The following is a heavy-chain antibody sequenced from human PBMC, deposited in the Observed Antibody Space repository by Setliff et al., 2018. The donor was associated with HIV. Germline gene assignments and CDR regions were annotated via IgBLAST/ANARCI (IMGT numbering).Heavy chain of an antibody. D-gene: IGHD3-3*01. CDR1: GYSISSGYY. V-gene: IGHV4-38-2*02. CDR3: ARPLTTSYNFWGDAFAF. Sequence: SETLSLTCTVSGYSISSGYYWGWIRQPPGKGLEWIGSIYHSGSTYYNPSLKSRVTISVDTSKNQFSLKLSSVTAADTAVYYCARPLTTSYNFWGDAFAFWGQGAMVTVSS. J-gene: IGHJ3*01. CDR2: IYHSGST.